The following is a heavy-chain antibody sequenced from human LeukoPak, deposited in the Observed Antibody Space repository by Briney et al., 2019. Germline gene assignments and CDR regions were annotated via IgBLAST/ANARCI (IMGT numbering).Heavy chain of an antibody. J-gene: IGHJ4*02. D-gene: IGHD6-19*01. CDR2: IYTSGST. CDR3: ASPEDRRAVAGEGFWDY. Sequence: SETLSLTCTVSGGSISSGSYYWSWIRQPAGKGLEWIGRIYTSGSTNYNPSLKSRVTISVDTSKNQFSLKLSSVTAADTAVYYCASPEDRRAVAGEGFWDYWGQGTLVTVSS. V-gene: IGHV4-61*02. CDR1: GGSISSGSYY.